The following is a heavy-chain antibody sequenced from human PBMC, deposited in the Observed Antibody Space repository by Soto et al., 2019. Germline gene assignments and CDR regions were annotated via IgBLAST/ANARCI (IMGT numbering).Heavy chain of an antibody. D-gene: IGHD6-19*01. Sequence: GGSLRLSCAASGFTFSSYGMHWVRQAPGKGLEWVAVIWYDGSNKYYADSVKGRFTISRDNSKNTLYLQVNSLRAEDTAVYYCAREGVDGSGWYRPSGMDVWGQGTTVTVSS. J-gene: IGHJ6*02. CDR3: AREGVDGSGWYRPSGMDV. CDR1: GFTFSSYG. V-gene: IGHV3-33*01. CDR2: IWYDGSNK.